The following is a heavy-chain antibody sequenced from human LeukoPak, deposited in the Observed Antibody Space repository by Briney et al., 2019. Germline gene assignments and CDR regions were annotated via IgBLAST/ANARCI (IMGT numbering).Heavy chain of an antibody. CDR2: IWYDGSNK. D-gene: IGHD6-19*01. CDR1: GFTFSSYG. J-gene: IGHJ4*02. Sequence: GGSLRLSCAASGFTFSSYGMHWARQAPGKGLEWVAVIWYDGSNKHYADSVKGRFTISRDNSKNTLYLQTNSLRAEDTAVYYCARELGIAVAGFDYWGQGTLVTVSS. CDR3: ARELGIAVAGFDY. V-gene: IGHV3-33*01.